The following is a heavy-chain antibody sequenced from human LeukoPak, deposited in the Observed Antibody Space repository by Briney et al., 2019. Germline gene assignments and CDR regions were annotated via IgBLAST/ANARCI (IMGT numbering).Heavy chain of an antibody. CDR2: IYTSGST. D-gene: IGHD6-19*01. CDR3: ARMLRQWLIGGFGY. Sequence: PSQTLSLTCTVSGGSISSGSYYWSWIRQPAGKGLEWIGRIYTSGSTNYNPSLKSRVTISVDTSKNQFSLKLSSVTAADTAVYYCARMLRQWLIGGFGYWGQGTLVTVSS. V-gene: IGHV4-61*02. CDR1: GGSISSGSYY. J-gene: IGHJ4*02.